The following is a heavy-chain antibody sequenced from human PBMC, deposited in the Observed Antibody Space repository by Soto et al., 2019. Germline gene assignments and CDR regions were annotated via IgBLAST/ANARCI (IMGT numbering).Heavy chain of an antibody. CDR1: GFTFSRYA. J-gene: IGHJ4*02. V-gene: IGHV3-30-3*01. CDR2: ISYDGSDI. CDR3: ARDQGGGWPYYFDF. Sequence: QVQLVESGGGVVQPGRSLRLSCAASGFTFSRYALHWVRQAPGKGLEWVAVISYDGSDIYYADSVMGRFTISRDNSKNTLFLQMNSLRPEDTAIYYCARDQGGGWPYYFDFGGQGILVTVSS. D-gene: IGHD6-19*01.